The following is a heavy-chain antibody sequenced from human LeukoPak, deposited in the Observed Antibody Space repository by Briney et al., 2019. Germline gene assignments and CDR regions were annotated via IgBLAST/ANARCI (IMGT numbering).Heavy chain of an antibody. V-gene: IGHV4-34*01. CDR1: GGSFSGYY. Sequence: SETLSLTCAVYGGSFSGYYWSWIRQPPGKGLEWIGEINHSGSTNYNPSLKSRVTISVDTSKNQFSLKLSSVTAADTAVYYCARGFWTGYYYYYYMDVWGKGTTVTVSS. CDR3: ARGFWTGYYYYYYMDV. CDR2: INHSGST. J-gene: IGHJ6*03. D-gene: IGHD3/OR15-3a*01.